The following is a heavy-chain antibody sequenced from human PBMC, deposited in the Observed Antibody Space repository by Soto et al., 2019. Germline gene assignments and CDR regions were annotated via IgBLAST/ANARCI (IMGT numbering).Heavy chain of an antibody. CDR3: ARDHCSSTSCYSRFDP. CDR1: GFTFSSYG. CDR2: IWYDGSNK. V-gene: IGHV3-33*01. J-gene: IGHJ5*02. Sequence: GGSLRLSCAASGFTFSSYGMHWVRQAPGKGLEWVAVIWYDGSNKYYADSVKGRFTINPDTSKNQFSLQLNSVTPEDTAVYYCARDHCSSTSCYSRFDPWGQGTLVTVSS. D-gene: IGHD2-2*01.